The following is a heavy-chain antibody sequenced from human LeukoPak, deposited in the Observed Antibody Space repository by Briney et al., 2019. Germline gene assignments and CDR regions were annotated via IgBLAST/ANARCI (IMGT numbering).Heavy chain of an antibody. Sequence: ASVKVSCKVSGYTLTELSMHWVRQAPGKGLEWMGGFDPEDGETIYAQKFQGRVTMTEDTSTDTAYMELSSLRSEDTAVYYCATVPDSTGYSSSPPPTDYWGQGTLVTVSS. CDR3: ATVPDSTGYSSSPPPTDY. D-gene: IGHD6-13*01. V-gene: IGHV1-24*01. J-gene: IGHJ4*02. CDR1: GYTLTELS. CDR2: FDPEDGET.